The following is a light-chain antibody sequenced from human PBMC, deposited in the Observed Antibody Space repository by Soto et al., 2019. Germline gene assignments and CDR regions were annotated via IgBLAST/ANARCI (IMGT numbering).Light chain of an antibody. CDR3: QQYGSSRT. J-gene: IGKJ1*01. V-gene: IGKV3-20*01. CDR1: QSVSSSY. CDR2: GAC. Sequence: EIVLTQSPGTLPLSPGGRATLSCRASQSVSSSYLAWYQQKPGQAPRLLIYGACSRATGIPDRFSGSGSGTDFTLTISRLEPEDFAVYYWQQYGSSRTFGQGTKVEIK.